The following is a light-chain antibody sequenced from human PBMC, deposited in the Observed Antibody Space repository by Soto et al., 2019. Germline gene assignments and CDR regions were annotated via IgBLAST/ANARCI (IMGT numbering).Light chain of an antibody. V-gene: IGKV3-20*01. CDR1: QSVSSSY. Sequence: EIVLTQSIGTLPLSPGERATLSCRASQSVSSSYLAWYQQKPGQAPRLLIYGASSRATGIPDRFSGSGSGTDFTLTINRMEPEDFAVYYCQQYGSSITFGQGTRLEIK. CDR3: QQYGSSIT. J-gene: IGKJ5*01. CDR2: GAS.